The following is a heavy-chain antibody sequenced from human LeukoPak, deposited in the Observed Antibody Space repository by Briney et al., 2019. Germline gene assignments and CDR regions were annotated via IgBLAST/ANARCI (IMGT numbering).Heavy chain of an antibody. J-gene: IGHJ4*02. CDR1: GGSISSYY. CDR2: IYYSGST. D-gene: IGHD6-13*01. V-gene: IGHV4-59*01. CDR3: ARDKAAGDQAFDY. Sequence: PSETLSLTCTVSGGSISSYYWSWIRQPPGKGLEWIGYIYYSGSTNYNPSLKSRVTISVDTSKNQFSLKLSSVTAADTAVYYCARDKAAGDQAFDYWGQGTLVTVSS.